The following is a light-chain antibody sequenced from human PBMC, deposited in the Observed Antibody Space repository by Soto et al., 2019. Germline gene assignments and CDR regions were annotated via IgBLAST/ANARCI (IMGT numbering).Light chain of an antibody. V-gene: IGKV3-20*01. CDR2: EAS. Sequence: ALTQSPGTLSLSAGYRAPLSCVASQTVRHNYLAWYQQKPGQAPRLLIDEASSRATGIPDRFSGGGSGTDFTLTSSRLEPEDFAVYYCQQFSSYPLTFGGGTKVDI. J-gene: IGKJ4*01. CDR1: QTVRHNY. CDR3: QQFSSYPLT.